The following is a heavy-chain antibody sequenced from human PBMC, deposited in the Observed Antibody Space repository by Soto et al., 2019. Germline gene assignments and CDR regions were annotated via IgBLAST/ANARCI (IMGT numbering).Heavy chain of an antibody. CDR3: ARGSGYVYGMDV. Sequence: PSQTLSLTCAISGDSVSSNSAAWNCIRQSPSRGLEWLGRTYYRSKWYNDYAVSVKSRITINPDTSKNQFSLQLNSVTPEDAAVYYCARGSGYVYGMDVWGQGTTVTVSS. J-gene: IGHJ6*02. V-gene: IGHV6-1*01. CDR2: TYYRSKWYN. D-gene: IGHD3-16*01. CDR1: GDSVSSNSAA.